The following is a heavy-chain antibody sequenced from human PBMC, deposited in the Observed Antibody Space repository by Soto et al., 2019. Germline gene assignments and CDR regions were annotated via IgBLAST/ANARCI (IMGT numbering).Heavy chain of an antibody. V-gene: IGHV2-26*01. CDR3: ARLGYYYDSSGYYPTPDY. CDR1: GFSLSNARMG. J-gene: IGHJ4*02. CDR2: IFSNDEK. Sequence: VSCPTLVNPTETLTLTCTVSGFSLSNARMGVSWIRQPPGKALEWLAHIFSNDEKSYSTSLKSRLTISKDTSKSQVVLTMTNMDPVDTDTYYCARLGYYYDSSGYYPTPDYWGQGTLVTVSS. D-gene: IGHD3-22*01.